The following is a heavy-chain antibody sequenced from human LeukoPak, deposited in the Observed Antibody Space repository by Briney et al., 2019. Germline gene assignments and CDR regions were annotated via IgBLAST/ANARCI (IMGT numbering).Heavy chain of an antibody. D-gene: IGHD2-8*01. CDR3: ARVSCINGFPHPPFDH. Sequence: GGLRRSSFAASGITFSTSAMTWGGQAPGKGLKWVSVTSGSGGSYHIFYADSVKGRFTISTDNSKNTLYLQWNSLRADDTAIYYCARVSCINGFPHPPFDHWGQGTLVSVSS. V-gene: IGHV3-23*01. CDR2: TSGSGGSYHI. J-gene: IGHJ4*02. CDR1: GITFSTSA.